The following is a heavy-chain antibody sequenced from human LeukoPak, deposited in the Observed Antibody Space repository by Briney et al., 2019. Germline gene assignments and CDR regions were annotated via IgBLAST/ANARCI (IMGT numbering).Heavy chain of an antibody. J-gene: IGHJ3*02. V-gene: IGHV3-30*19. D-gene: IGHD2-2*01. CDR3: ARDAWVGYCSSTSCKGAFDI. CDR1: GFTFSSYG. CDR2: ISYDGSNK. Sequence: GGSLRLSCAASGFTFSSYGMYWVRQAPGKGLEWVAVISYDGSNKYYADSVKGRFTISRDNSKNTVYVQMNSLRAEDTAVYYCARDAWVGYCSSTSCKGAFDIWGQGTMVTVSS.